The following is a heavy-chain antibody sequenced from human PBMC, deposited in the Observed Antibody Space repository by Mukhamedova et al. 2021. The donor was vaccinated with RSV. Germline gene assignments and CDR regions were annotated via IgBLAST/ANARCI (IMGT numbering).Heavy chain of an antibody. CDR2: ISAYNGNT. CDR3: ARARHCSSPSCYESYFDY. J-gene: IGHJ4*02. V-gene: IGHV1-18*01. Sequence: GQGLEWMGWISAYNGNTNSAQKFQGRVTMTTDTSTNTAYMEVHSLRSDDTAVYYCARARHCSSPSCYESYFDYWGQGTLVTVSS. D-gene: IGHD2-2*01.